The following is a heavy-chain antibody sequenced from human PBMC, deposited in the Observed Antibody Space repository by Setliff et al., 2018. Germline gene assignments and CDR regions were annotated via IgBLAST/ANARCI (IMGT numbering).Heavy chain of an antibody. CDR1: GFTFSTYA. Sequence: PGGSLRLSCAASGFTFSTYAMTWVRQAPGKGLQWVAFIRFDESNKFYLESGRGRFSISRDNSKNTVYLQMNSLRVEDTAVYHCAKEGMRYWGSPGYMDVWGKGTTVTVSS. J-gene: IGHJ6*03. CDR3: AKEGMRYWGSPGYMDV. D-gene: IGHD7-27*01. V-gene: IGHV3-30*02. CDR2: IRFDESNK.